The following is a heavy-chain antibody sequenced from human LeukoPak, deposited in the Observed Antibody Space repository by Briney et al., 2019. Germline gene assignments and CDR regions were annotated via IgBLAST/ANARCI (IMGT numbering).Heavy chain of an antibody. CDR3: APLGSSVTPSDY. CDR1: GYSISSGYY. Sequence: ETLSLTCAVSGYSISSGYYWGWIRQPPGKGLEWVSAISGSGGSTYYADSVKGRFTISRDNSKNTLYLQMNSLRAEDTAVYYCAPLGSSVTPSDYWGQGTLVTVSS. V-gene: IGHV3-23*01. J-gene: IGHJ4*02. CDR2: ISGSGGST. D-gene: IGHD6-6*01.